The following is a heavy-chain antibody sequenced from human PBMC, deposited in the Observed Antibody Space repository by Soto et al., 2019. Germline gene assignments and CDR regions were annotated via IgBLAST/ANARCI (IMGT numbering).Heavy chain of an antibody. CDR3: ASGGIQGGYSYGSFGY. V-gene: IGHV3-48*03. D-gene: IGHD5-18*01. Sequence: HPGGSLRLSCAASGFTFSSYEMNWVRQAPGKGLEWVSYISSSGSTIYYADSVKGRFTISRDNAKNSLYLQMNSLRAEDTAVYYCASGGIQGGYSYGSFGYWGQGTLVTVSS. CDR2: ISSSGSTI. CDR1: GFTFSSYE. J-gene: IGHJ4*02.